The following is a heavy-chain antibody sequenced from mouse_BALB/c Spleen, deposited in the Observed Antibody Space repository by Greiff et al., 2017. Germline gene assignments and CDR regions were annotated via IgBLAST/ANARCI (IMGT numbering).Heavy chain of an antibody. V-gene: IGHV14-3*02. D-gene: IGHD2-1*01. CDR1: GFNIKDTY. CDR3: ARRGYGNYFDY. Sequence: EVQLHQSGAELVKPGASVKLSCTASGFNIKDTYMHWVKQRPEQGLEWIGRIDPANGNTKYDPKFQGKATITADTSSNTAYLQLSSLTSEDTAVYYCARRGYGNYFDYWGQGTTLTVSS. J-gene: IGHJ2*01. CDR2: IDPANGNT.